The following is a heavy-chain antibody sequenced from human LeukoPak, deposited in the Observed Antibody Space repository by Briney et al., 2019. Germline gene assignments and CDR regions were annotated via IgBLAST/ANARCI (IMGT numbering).Heavy chain of an antibody. CDR2: IYSGGST. CDR1: EFSVGSNY. CDR3: AKWTEVEYSSSAGAFDI. J-gene: IGHJ3*02. Sequence: GGSLRLSCAASEFSVGSNYMTWVRQAPGKGLEWVSLIYSGGSTYYADSVKGRFTISRDNSKNTLYLQMNSLRAEDTAVYYCAKWTEVEYSSSAGAFDIWGQGTMVTVSS. V-gene: IGHV3-66*01. D-gene: IGHD6-6*01.